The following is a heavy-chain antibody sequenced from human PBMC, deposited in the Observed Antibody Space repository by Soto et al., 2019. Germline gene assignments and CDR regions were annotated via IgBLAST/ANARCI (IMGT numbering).Heavy chain of an antibody. CDR2: ISSNGGST. V-gene: IGHV3-64*01. CDR3: AIGSSGWDAFDI. D-gene: IGHD6-19*01. Sequence: GGSLRLSCAASGFTFSSYAMHWVRQAPGKGLEYVSAISSNGGSTYYANSVKGRFTISRDNSKNTLYLQMGSLRAEDMAVYYCAIGSSGWDAFDIWGQGTMVTVSS. J-gene: IGHJ3*02. CDR1: GFTFSSYA.